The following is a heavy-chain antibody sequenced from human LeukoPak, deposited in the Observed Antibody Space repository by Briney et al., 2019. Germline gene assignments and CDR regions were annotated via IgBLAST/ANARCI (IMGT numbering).Heavy chain of an antibody. CDR1: GYTFTCYY. CDR3: AREGRSGTYEIDY. Sequence: CASVKVTFKCSGYTFTCYYMHWVRQAPAQGLEWMGWSNHNSGDTNYAQKLQGRVSMTRDTSISTAYMELSRLRSDDSAVYYCAREGRSGTYEIDYWGQGTLVTVSS. V-gene: IGHV1-2*02. J-gene: IGHJ4*02. D-gene: IGHD1-26*01. CDR2: SNHNSGDT.